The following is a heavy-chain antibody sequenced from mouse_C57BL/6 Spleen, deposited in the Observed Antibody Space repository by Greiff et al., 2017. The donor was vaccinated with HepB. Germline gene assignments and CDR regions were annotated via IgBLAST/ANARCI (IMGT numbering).Heavy chain of an antibody. CDR1: GFTFSDYG. J-gene: IGHJ3*01. D-gene: IGHD1-1*01. Sequence: EVMLVESGGGLVKPGGSLKLSCAASGFTFSDYGMHWVRQAPEKGLEWVAYISSGSSTIYYADTVKGRFTISRDNAKNTLFLQMTSLRSEDTAMYYCARPLYYGNQFAYWGQGTLVTVSA. V-gene: IGHV5-17*01. CDR2: ISSGSSTI. CDR3: ARPLYYGNQFAY.